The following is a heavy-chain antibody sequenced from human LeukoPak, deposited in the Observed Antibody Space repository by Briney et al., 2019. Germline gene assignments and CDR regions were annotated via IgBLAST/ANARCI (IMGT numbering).Heavy chain of an antibody. CDR1: GGSISSSSYY. J-gene: IGHJ4*02. CDR3: ARSIALSYFDY. CDR2: IYYSGST. Sequence: SETLSLTCTVSGGSISSSSYYWGWIRQPPGKGLEWIGSIYYSGSTNYNPSLKSRATISVDTSKNQFSLKLSSVTAADTAVYYCARSIALSYFDYWGQGTLVTVSS. D-gene: IGHD6-6*01. V-gene: IGHV4-39*07.